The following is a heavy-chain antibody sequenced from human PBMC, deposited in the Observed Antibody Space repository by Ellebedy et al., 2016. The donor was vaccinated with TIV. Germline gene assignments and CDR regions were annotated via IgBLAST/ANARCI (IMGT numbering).Heavy chain of an antibody. CDR2: NDLSDSDP. V-gene: IGHV5-51*01. Sequence: GESLKISCQGSAYSFINYWIVWVRQMPGRGLEWMGFNDLSDSDPRYSPSFQGQVTISADRSVTTAYLHFNSLKPSDTAVYYCAKLGHRATPDDSWGQGTLVTVSS. CDR1: AYSFINYW. CDR3: AKLGHRATPDDS. D-gene: IGHD1-14*01. J-gene: IGHJ4*02.